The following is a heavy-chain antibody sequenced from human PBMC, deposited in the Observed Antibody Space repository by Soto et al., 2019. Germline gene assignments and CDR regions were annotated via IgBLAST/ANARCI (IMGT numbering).Heavy chain of an antibody. Sequence: QVQLVQSGAEVKKPGSSVKDSCKDSGGTFNAYSMFWVRQAPGQGLEWMGRIIPMLGVRNYAQRFQDRVTITADKSTATVHMELSSLRSEDTALYYCTIGSWSGEVFDIWGQGTMVTVSS. CDR2: IIPMLGVR. CDR1: GGTFNAYS. D-gene: IGHD2-21*01. V-gene: IGHV1-69*02. J-gene: IGHJ3*02. CDR3: TIGSWSGEVFDI.